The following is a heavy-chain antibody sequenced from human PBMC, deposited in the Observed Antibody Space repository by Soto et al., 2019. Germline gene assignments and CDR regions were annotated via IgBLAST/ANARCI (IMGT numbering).Heavy chain of an antibody. Sequence: QVQLQQWGAGLLKPSETLSLTCAVYGGSFSGYYWSWIRQPPGKGLEWIGEINHSGSTNYNPSLKSRVTISVDTSKNQFSLKLSSVTAADRAVYYCARAYGGNSGVFDYWGQGTLVTVSS. D-gene: IGHD4-17*01. J-gene: IGHJ4*02. CDR3: ARAYGGNSGVFDY. CDR2: INHSGST. V-gene: IGHV4-34*01. CDR1: GGSFSGYY.